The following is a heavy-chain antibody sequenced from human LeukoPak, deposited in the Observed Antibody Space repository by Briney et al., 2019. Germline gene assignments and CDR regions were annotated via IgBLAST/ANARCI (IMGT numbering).Heavy chain of an antibody. Sequence: GGSLRLSCATSGFTFSDYYMSWIRQAPGKGLEWVSYISSSGSTIYYADSVKGRITISRDNAKNSLYLQMNRLRAEDTAVYYCARTDSSSWYPNWFGPWGQGTLVTVSS. CDR2: ISSSGSTI. CDR1: GFTFSDYY. J-gene: IGHJ5*02. D-gene: IGHD6-13*01. CDR3: ARTDSSSWYPNWFGP. V-gene: IGHV3-11*01.